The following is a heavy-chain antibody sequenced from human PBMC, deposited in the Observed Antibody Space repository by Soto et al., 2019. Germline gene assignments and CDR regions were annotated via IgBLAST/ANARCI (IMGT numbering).Heavy chain of an antibody. CDR1: GYTFTSYG. CDR3: ARAIFGVVIMGRSDP. D-gene: IGHD3-3*01. J-gene: IGHJ5*02. V-gene: IGHV1-18*01. CDR2: ISAYNGNT. Sequence: PGESLKVSCKASGYTFTSYGISWVRQAPGQGLEWIGWISAYNGNTNYAQKLQGRVTMTTDTSTSTAYMELRSLRSDDTAVYYCARAIFGVVIMGRSDPWGQGTLVTVSS.